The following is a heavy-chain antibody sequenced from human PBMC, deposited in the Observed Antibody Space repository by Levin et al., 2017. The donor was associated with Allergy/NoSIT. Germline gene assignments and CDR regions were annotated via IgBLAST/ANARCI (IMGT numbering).Heavy chain of an antibody. Sequence: RGESLKISCQASGYTFTSYGIGWIRQAPGQGLEWMGWISVFSGTAYYAQRFQGRITMTTDTSTSTAFMELTSLRSDDTAIYYCARVLTFDNWFDSWGQGSLVTVSA. V-gene: IGHV1-18*01. CDR2: ISVFSGTA. CDR3: ARVLTFDNWFDS. D-gene: IGHD2-15*01. CDR1: GYTFTSYG. J-gene: IGHJ5*01.